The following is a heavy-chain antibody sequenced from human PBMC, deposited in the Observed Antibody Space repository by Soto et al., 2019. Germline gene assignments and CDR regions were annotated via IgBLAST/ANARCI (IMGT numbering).Heavy chain of an antibody. CDR1: GFTFSTYA. V-gene: IGHV3-30*04. CDR2: ISYDGSNK. J-gene: IGHJ4*02. CDR3: ARGNSSSSAAFDY. Sequence: QVQLVESGGGVVQPGRSLRLSCAASGFTFSTYAIHWVRQAPGKGLEWVAVISYDGSNKYYADSVRGRFTISRDNSKNTLYLQMNSLRAEDTAVYYCARGNSSSSAAFDYWGQGTLVTVSS. D-gene: IGHD6-13*01.